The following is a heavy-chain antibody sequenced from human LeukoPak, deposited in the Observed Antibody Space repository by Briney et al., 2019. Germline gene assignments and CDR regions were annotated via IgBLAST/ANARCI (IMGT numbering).Heavy chain of an antibody. Sequence: PGGSLRLSCAASGFTFSGSAMHWVRQASGKGLEWVGRIRSKANSSATAYAASVKGRFTISRDDSKNTAYLQMNSLKTEDTAVYYCTSRRDGYNSRTFDYWGQGTLVTVSS. J-gene: IGHJ4*02. CDR3: TSRRDGYNSRTFDY. D-gene: IGHD5-12*01. CDR2: IRSKANSSAT. CDR1: GFTFSGSA. V-gene: IGHV3-73*01.